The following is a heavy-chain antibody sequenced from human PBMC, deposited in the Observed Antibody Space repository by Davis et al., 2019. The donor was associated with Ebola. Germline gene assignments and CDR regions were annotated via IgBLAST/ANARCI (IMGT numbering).Heavy chain of an antibody. J-gene: IGHJ4*02. Sequence: ASVKVSCKASGYTFTGYYMHWVRQAPGQGLEWMGWINPNSGGTNYAQKFQGRVTMTRDTSISTAYMELSRLRSDDTAVYYCARDPRPSTYYYDSSGYSLGNYWGQGTLVTVSS. CDR1: GYTFTGYY. D-gene: IGHD3-22*01. CDR2: INPNSGGT. CDR3: ARDPRPSTYYYDSSGYSLGNY. V-gene: IGHV1-2*02.